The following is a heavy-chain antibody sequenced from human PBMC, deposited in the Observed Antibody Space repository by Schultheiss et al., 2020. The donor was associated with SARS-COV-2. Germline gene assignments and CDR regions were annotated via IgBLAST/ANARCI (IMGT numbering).Heavy chain of an antibody. J-gene: IGHJ4*02. Sequence: SCTVSGCSISSSSYYWGWIRQPPGKGLEWIGSIYYSGSTYYNPSLKSRVTISVDTSKNQFSLKLSSVTAADTAVYYCARIIRFLEWLFDYWGQGTLVTVSS. CDR3: ARIIRFLEWLFDY. CDR2: IYYSGST. D-gene: IGHD3-3*01. V-gene: IGHV4-39*07. CDR1: GCSISSSSYY.